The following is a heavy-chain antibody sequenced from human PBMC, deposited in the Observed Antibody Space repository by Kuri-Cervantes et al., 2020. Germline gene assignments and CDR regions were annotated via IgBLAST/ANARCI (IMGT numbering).Heavy chain of an antibody. D-gene: IGHD3-10*01. J-gene: IGHJ3*02. V-gene: IGHV4-31*03. Sequence: SETLSLTCTVSGGSISSGGYYWSWIRQHPWKGLEWIGYSDYRGTTYYNPSLKSRLTISLDTSKNQFFLKLSSVTAADTAVYYCARLIITVVCGVLPHVFDNWGQGTMVTVSS. CDR1: GGSISSGGYY. CDR3: ARLIITVVCGVLPHVFDN. CDR2: SDYRGTT.